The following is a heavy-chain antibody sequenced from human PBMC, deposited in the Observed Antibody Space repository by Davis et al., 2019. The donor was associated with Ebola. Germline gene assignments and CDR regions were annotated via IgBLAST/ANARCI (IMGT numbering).Heavy chain of an antibody. Sequence: GESLKISCAASGFAFSTYGMHWVRQAPGKGLEWVAVISYDGSNKYYADSVKGRFTISRDNSKNTLYLQMNSLRAEDTAVYYCARQNMRTRPAYYFDYWGQGTLVTVSS. D-gene: IGHD2/OR15-2a*01. J-gene: IGHJ4*02. CDR3: ARQNMRTRPAYYFDY. CDR1: GFAFSTYG. V-gene: IGHV3-30*03. CDR2: ISYDGSNK.